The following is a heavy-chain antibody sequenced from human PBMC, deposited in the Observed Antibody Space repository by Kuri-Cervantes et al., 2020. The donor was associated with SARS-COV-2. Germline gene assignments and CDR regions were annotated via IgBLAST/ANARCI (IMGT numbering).Heavy chain of an antibody. V-gene: IGHV4-39*01. CDR1: GGSISSSSYY. Sequence: GSLRLSCTVSGGSISSSSYYWGWIRQPPGKGLEWIGSTYYSGSTYYNPSLKSRVTISVDTSKNQFSLKLSSVTAADTAVYYCARHEGVPAAFRLNWFDPWGQGTLVTVSS. D-gene: IGHD2-2*01. CDR3: ARHEGVPAAFRLNWFDP. J-gene: IGHJ5*02. CDR2: TYYSGST.